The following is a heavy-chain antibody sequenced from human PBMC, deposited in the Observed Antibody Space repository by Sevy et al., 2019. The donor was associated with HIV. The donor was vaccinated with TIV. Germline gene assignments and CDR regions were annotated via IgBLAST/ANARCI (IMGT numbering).Heavy chain of an antibody. Sequence: SETLSLTCTVSGGSISSGGYYWSWIRQHPGKGLEWIGYIYYSGSTYYNPSLKSRVTISVDTSKNQFSLKLSSVTAVYTAVYYCARAKDQSLNANNNDILTGYYTVNAFDIWGQGTMVTVS. CDR2: IYYSGST. CDR3: ARAKDQSLNANNNDILTGYYTVNAFDI. J-gene: IGHJ3*02. CDR1: GGSISSGGYY. D-gene: IGHD3-9*01. V-gene: IGHV4-31*03.